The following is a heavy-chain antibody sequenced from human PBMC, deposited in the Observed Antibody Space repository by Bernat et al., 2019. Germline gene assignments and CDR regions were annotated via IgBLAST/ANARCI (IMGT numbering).Heavy chain of an antibody. V-gene: IGHV3-30-3*01. J-gene: IGHJ4*02. D-gene: IGHD2-2*01. CDR3: ARDQQLLSAYFDY. CDR2: ISFTGSNQ. Sequence: QVQLVESGGGVVQPGRSLRLSCAASGFTFSSYAMHWVRQAPGKGLEWVALISFTGSNQFYADSVKGRFTVSRDNSKNTLNLQMNSLRAEDTAVYYCARDQQLLSAYFDYWGQGTLVTVSS. CDR1: GFTFSSYA.